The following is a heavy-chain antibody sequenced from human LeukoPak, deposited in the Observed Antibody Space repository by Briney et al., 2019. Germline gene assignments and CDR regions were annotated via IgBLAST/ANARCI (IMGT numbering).Heavy chain of an antibody. CDR2: FDPEHGEM. D-gene: IGHD3-9*01. CDR3: ATGGPWDLLKY. V-gene: IGHV1-24*01. J-gene: IGHJ4*02. CDR1: GDTLTELS. Sequence: APVKLSCKVSGDTLTELSTHWVRQAPGKGLEWMGGFDPEHGEMIYAQKLQGRVTMTEDRSTDTAYMELSSLRSEDTAVYYCATGGPWDLLKYWGQGTLVTVSS.